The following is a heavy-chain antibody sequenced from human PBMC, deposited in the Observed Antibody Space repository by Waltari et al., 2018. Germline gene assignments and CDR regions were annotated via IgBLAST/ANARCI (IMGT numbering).Heavy chain of an antibody. Sequence: EVQLVESGGGLVKPGGSLRLSCAASGFTFSNAWMSWVRQAPGKGLEWVGRIKSKTDGGTTDYAAPVKGRFTISRDDSKNTLYLQMNSLKTEDTAVYYCTTEIIGYSGYEGFDPWGQGTLVTVSS. CDR2: IKSKTDGGTT. CDR1: GFTFSNAW. V-gene: IGHV3-15*01. J-gene: IGHJ5*02. D-gene: IGHD5-12*01. CDR3: TTEIIGYSGYEGFDP.